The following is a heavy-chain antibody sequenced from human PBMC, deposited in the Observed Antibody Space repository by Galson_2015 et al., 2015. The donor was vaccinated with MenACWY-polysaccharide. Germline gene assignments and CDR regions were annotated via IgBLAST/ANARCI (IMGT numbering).Heavy chain of an antibody. CDR3: ARRGLFSSSSGGLDH. J-gene: IGHJ5*02. CDR2: ISSSSSTV. Sequence: SLRLSCAVSGFTFSGYSMNWVRQAPGKGPEWLSYISSSSSTVYYADSVRGRFTISRDNAKDSLYLQMNRLRDEDTAIYYCARRGLFSSSSGGLDHWGQGTLVTVSS. D-gene: IGHD6-6*01. CDR1: GFTFSGYS. V-gene: IGHV3-48*02.